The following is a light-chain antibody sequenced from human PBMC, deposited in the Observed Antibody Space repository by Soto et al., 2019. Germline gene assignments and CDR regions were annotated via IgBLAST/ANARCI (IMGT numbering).Light chain of an antibody. Sequence: QSVLTQPPSVSVAPGQRVTISCTGSSSNIGAGYDVHWYQQLPGTAPKHLIYGNSNRPSGVPDRFSGSKSGTSASLAITGLQAEDEADYYCQSYASSLSVLFGGGTKLTVL. V-gene: IGLV1-40*01. J-gene: IGLJ2*01. CDR1: SSNIGAGYD. CDR3: QSYASSLSVL. CDR2: GNS.